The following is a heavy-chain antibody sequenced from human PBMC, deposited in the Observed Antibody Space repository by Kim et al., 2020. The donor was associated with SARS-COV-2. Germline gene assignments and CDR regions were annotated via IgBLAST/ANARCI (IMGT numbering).Heavy chain of an antibody. D-gene: IGHD2-2*01. CDR1: GFTFSSYA. CDR3: AKDRCSSISCYSSYYYGMDV. CDR2: FSGSGGST. J-gene: IGHJ6*02. V-gene: IGHV3-23*01. Sequence: GGSLRLSCAASGFTFSSYAMSWVRQAPGKGLEWVSVFSGSGGSTYYADSVKGRFTISRDNSKNTLYLQMNSLRAEDTAVYYCAKDRCSSISCYSSYYYGMDVWGQGTTVTVSS.